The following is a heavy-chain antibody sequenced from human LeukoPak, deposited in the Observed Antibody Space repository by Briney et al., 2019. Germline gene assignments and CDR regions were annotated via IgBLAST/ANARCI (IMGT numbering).Heavy chain of an antibody. V-gene: IGHV3-30-3*01. CDR3: AREEGSYGSFDY. CDR1: GFTFSSYA. D-gene: IGHD5-18*01. Sequence: GGSLRLSCAASGFTFSSYAMHWVRQAPGKGLEWVAVISYDGSNKYYADSVKGRFTISRDNSKNTLYLQMNSLRAEDTAVYYCAREEGSYGSFDYWGQGTLVTVSS. CDR2: ISYDGSNK. J-gene: IGHJ4*02.